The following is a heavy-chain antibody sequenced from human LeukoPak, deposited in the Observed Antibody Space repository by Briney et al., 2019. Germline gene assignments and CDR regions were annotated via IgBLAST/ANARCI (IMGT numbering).Heavy chain of an antibody. Sequence: PGGSLRLSCAASGFTFSSYSMNWVRQAPGKGLEWVSHITASGTAMFYADSVKGRFTISRDNAKNSLYLQMNSLRAEDTAVYYRARGEDTVVVTAIYLTYYYYYGMDVWGQGTTVTVSS. CDR2: ITASGTAM. CDR1: GFTFSSYS. D-gene: IGHD2-21*02. V-gene: IGHV3-21*05. CDR3: ARGEDTVVVTAIYLTYYYYYGMDV. J-gene: IGHJ6*02.